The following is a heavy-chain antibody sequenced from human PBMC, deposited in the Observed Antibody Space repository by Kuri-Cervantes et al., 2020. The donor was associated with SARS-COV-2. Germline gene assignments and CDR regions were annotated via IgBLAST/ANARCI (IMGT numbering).Heavy chain of an antibody. CDR3: ARDLICSTCDTPDYYGMDV. Sequence: GGSLRLSCAASGFPVASNYINWVRQAPEKGLEWVSAIYSGGSTHYAESLKGRFTISRDTSKNTIYLQMISLRGEDTGVYCCARDLICSTCDTPDYYGMDVWGQGTTVTVSS. J-gene: IGHJ6*02. D-gene: IGHD2-15*01. CDR2: IYSGGST. CDR1: GFPVASNY. V-gene: IGHV3-66*01.